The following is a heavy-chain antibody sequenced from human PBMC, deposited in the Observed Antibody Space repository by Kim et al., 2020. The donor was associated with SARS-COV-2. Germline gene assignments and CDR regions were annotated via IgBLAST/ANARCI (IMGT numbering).Heavy chain of an antibody. CDR3: AKDAYRGSSPGY. V-gene: IGHV3-30*18. CDR2: ISNDGSDT. CDR1: GFTFRSYG. J-gene: IGHJ4*02. D-gene: IGHD6-6*01. Sequence: GGSLRLSCAASGFTFRSYGMHWVRQAPGKGLEGVADISNDGSDTHHADSVKGRFTISRDNSKNTLYLQMDSLRAEDTAVYYCAKDAYRGSSPGYWGQGTLVTVSS.